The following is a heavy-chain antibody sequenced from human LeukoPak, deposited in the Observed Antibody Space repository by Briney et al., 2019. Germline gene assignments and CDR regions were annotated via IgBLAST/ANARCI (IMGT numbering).Heavy chain of an antibody. J-gene: IGHJ4*02. CDR3: ARVYSSSWSTLDY. Sequence: SETLSLTCTVSGGSISSYYWSWIRQPPGKGLEWIGYIYYSGSTNYNPSLKSRVTISVDTSKNQFSLKLSSVTAADTAVYYCARVYSSSWSTLDYWGQGTLVTVSS. V-gene: IGHV4-59*01. D-gene: IGHD6-13*01. CDR1: GGSISSYY. CDR2: IYYSGST.